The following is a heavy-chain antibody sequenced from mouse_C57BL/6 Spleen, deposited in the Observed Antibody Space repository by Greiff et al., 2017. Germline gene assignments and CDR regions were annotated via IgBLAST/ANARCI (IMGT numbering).Heavy chain of an antibody. CDR1: GYTFTEYT. J-gene: IGHJ3*01. Sequence: VKLQQSGAELVQPGASVKLSCQASGYTFTEYTLPWVKQRSGQGLEWIGWFYPGCGSIKYNEKFKDKATLTADKSSSTVYMELSRLTSEDSAVXFCSRHEYLRYYGSPGSFAYWRQGTLDTVSA. CDR3: SRHEYLRYYGSPGSFAY. V-gene: IGHV1-62-2*01. D-gene: IGHD1-1*01. CDR2: FYPGCGSI.